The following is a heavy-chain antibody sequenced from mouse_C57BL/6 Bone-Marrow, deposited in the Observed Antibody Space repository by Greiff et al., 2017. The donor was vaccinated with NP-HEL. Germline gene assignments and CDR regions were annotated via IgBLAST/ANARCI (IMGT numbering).Heavy chain of an antibody. Sequence: QVHVKQSGAELARPGASVKMSCKASGYTFTSYTMHWVKQRPGQGLEWIGYINPSSGYTKYNQKFKDKATLTADKSSSTAYMQLSSLTSEDSAVYYCARKATVVEFGDYWGQGTTLTVSS. CDR3: ARKATVVEFGDY. CDR2: INPSSGYT. J-gene: IGHJ2*01. V-gene: IGHV1-4*01. CDR1: GYTFTSYT. D-gene: IGHD1-1*01.